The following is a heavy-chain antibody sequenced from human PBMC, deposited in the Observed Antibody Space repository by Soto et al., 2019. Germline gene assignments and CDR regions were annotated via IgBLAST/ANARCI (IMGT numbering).Heavy chain of an antibody. D-gene: IGHD5-18*01. V-gene: IGHV4-31*03. CDR1: GGSISSGGYY. CDR3: AREPVRIQGPAIYYYYGMDV. CDR2: IYYSGST. J-gene: IGHJ6*02. Sequence: ASETLSLTCTVSGGSISSGGYYWSWIRQHPGKGLEWIGYIYYSGSTYYNPSLKSRVTISVDTSKNQFSLKLSSVTAADTAVYYCAREPVRIQGPAIYYYYGMDVWGQGTTVTVSS.